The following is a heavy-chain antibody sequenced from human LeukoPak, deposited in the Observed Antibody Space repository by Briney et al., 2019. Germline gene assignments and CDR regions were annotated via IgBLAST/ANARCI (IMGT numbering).Heavy chain of an antibody. CDR3: ARALGGDEPWIFGVGIY. CDR2: IYTSGST. D-gene: IGHD3-3*01. Sequence: PSQTLSLTCTVSGGSISSGSYYRSWIRQPAGKGLEWIGRIYTSGSTNYNPSLKSRVTISVDTSKNQFSLKLSSVTAADTAVYYCARALGGDEPWIFGVGIYWGQGTLVTVSS. V-gene: IGHV4-61*02. CDR1: GGSISSGSYY. J-gene: IGHJ4*02.